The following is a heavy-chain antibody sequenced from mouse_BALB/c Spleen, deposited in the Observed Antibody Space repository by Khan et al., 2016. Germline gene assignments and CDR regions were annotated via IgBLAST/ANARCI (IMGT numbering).Heavy chain of an antibody. CDR3: ARGAY. Sequence: QVQLQQSGAELMKPGASVKLSCKATGYTFSRYWIEWVKERPGHGLAWIGEILPGTGSTNYNEKVKGKVTFTAETSYNTAYIQLSSLTSEDSAVYYCARGAYWGRGTLVTVSA. CDR2: ILPGTGST. J-gene: IGHJ3*01. CDR1: GYTFSRYW. V-gene: IGHV1-9*01.